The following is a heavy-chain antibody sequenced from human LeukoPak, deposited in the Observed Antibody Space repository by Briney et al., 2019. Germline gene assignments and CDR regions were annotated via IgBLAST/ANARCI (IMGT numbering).Heavy chain of an antibody. J-gene: IGHJ5*02. V-gene: IGHV4-34*01. CDR2: INHSGST. D-gene: IGHD3-10*01. CDR1: GGSFSGYY. CDR3: ARGSRYYGSGSYYNARNSNWFDP. Sequence: SETRSLTCAVYGGSFSGYYWSWIRQPPGKWLEWIGEINHSGSTNYDPSLKSRVTISVDTSKNQFSLKLSSVTAADTAVYYCARGSRYYGSGSYYNARNSNWFDPWGQGTLVTVSS.